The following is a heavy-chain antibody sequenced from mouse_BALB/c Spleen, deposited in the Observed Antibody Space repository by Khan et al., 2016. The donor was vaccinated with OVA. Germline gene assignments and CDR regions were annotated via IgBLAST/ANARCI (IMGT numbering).Heavy chain of an antibody. CDR1: GYTFINYW. CDR2: INPSTGYT. Sequence: QIQLVQSGAELAKPGASVKMSCKASGYTFINYWLLWVKQRPGQGLEWIGYINPSTGYTEYNQNFKDKATLTADKSSSTAYMQLSSLTSAASAVYYCARRGLRWDFDYWGQGTTLTVSS. CDR3: ARRGLRWDFDY. J-gene: IGHJ2*01. D-gene: IGHD1-1*01. V-gene: IGHV1-7*01.